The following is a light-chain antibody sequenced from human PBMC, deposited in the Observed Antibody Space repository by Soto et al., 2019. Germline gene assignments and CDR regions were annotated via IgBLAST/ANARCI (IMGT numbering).Light chain of an antibody. J-gene: IGKJ1*01. CDR2: AAS. Sequence: EIVLTQSPGTLSLSPGERATLSCRASQSISSTYLAWYRQKPGQAPRLLIYAASSRATGILDRFSGSGSGTDFTLTISRLETEDFAVYYCQQYYASSWTFGQGTRVEIK. V-gene: IGKV3-20*01. CDR1: QSISSTY. CDR3: QQYYASSWT.